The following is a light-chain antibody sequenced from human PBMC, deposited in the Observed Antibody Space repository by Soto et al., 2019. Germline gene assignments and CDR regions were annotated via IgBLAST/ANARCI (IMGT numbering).Light chain of an antibody. Sequence: NKMTRAPSSLSASVGERVVIPRKASQDITNYLNWYLQKPGKAPKLLIYDASNLETGVPPRFSGSGSGTDFTFTISSLQPEDVATYYCQQCDNLPLTFGGGTIVDIK. CDR1: QDITNY. CDR2: DAS. J-gene: IGKJ4*01. CDR3: QQCDNLPLT. V-gene: IGKV1-33*01.